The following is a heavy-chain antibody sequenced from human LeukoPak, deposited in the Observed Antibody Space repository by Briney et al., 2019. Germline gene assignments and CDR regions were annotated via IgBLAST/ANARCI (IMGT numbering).Heavy chain of an antibody. Sequence: ASVKVSCKASGGTFSSYAISWVRQAPGQGLEWMGRIIPILGIANYAQKFQGRVTITADKSTSTAYMELSSLRSEDTAVYYCARERDYSGMDVWGQGTTVTVSS. J-gene: IGHJ6*02. V-gene: IGHV1-69*04. CDR1: GGTFSSYA. CDR2: IIPILGIA. CDR3: ARERDYSGMDV.